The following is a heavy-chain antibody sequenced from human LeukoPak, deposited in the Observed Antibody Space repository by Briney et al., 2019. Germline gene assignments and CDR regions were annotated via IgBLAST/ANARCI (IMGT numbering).Heavy chain of an antibody. J-gene: IGHJ4*02. V-gene: IGHV4-59*08. Sequence: SETLSLTCTVSGGSISSYYWSWIRRPPGKGLEWIGYIYYSGSTNYNPSLKSRVTISVDTSKNQFSLKLSSVTAADTAVYYCARLYCSGGSCYEDYWGQGTLVTVSS. D-gene: IGHD2-15*01. CDR1: GGSISSYY. CDR2: IYYSGST. CDR3: ARLYCSGGSCYEDY.